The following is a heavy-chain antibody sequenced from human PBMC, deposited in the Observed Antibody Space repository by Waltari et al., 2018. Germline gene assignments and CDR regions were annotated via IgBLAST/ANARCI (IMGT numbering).Heavy chain of an antibody. D-gene: IGHD6-13*01. Sequence: EVQLLESGGGLVQPGGSLRLSCAASGFTFSSYAMSWVRQAPGKGLEWGSAIRGSGGSTYYADSVKGRFTISRDNSKNTLYLQMNSLRAEDTAVYYCAKIPGYSSSGPFDYWGQGTLVTVSS. J-gene: IGHJ4*02. V-gene: IGHV3-23*01. CDR2: IRGSGGST. CDR1: GFTFSSYA. CDR3: AKIPGYSSSGPFDY.